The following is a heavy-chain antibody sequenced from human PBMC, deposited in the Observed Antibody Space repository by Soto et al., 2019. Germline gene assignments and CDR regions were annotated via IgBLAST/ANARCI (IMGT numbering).Heavy chain of an antibody. V-gene: IGHV1-2*02. CDR2: INPNSGGT. CDR1: GYTFTGYY. Sequence: ASVKVSCKASGYTFTGYYMHWVRQAPGQGLEWMGWINPNSGGTNYAQKFQGRVTMTRDTSISTAYMELSRLRSDDTAVYYCAAKATIPGYYQALDVWGQGTTVTVSS. D-gene: IGHD5-12*01. J-gene: IGHJ6*02. CDR3: AAKATIPGYYQALDV.